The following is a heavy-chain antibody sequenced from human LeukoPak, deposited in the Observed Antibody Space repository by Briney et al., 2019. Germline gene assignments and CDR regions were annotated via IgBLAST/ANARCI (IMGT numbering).Heavy chain of an antibody. D-gene: IGHD6-19*01. V-gene: IGHV4-34*01. CDR2: INHSGST. CDR1: GGSFSGYY. J-gene: IGHJ4*02. CDR3: ARGRDRGWPIPGY. Sequence: PSETLSLTCAVYGGSFSGYYWSWIRQPPGKGLEWIGEINHSGSTNYNPSLKSRVTISVDTSKNQFSLKLSSVTAADTALYYCARGRDRGWPIPGYWGQGTLVTVSS.